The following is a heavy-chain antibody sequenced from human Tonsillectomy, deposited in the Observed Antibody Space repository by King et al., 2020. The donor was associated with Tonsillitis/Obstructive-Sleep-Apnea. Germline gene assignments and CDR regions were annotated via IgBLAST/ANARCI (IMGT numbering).Heavy chain of an antibody. V-gene: IGHV4-39*01. Sequence: SGGSISSTSYYWGWIRQPPGKGLEWMGSIYYSGSTYYNPSLKSRVTISEDTSTSQFSLKLSSVTAADSDVYYCASVDYGHYYVGVGYVLDIWEQGTMVTVSS. CDR2: IYYSGST. CDR1: GGSISSTSYY. CDR3: ASVDYGHYYVGVGYVLDI. D-gene: IGHD4-17*01. J-gene: IGHJ3*02.